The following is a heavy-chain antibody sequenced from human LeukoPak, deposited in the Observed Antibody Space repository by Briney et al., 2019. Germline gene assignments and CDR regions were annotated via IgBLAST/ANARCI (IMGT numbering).Heavy chain of an antibody. D-gene: IGHD2-2*01. V-gene: IGHV1-69*04. CDR2: IIPILGIA. CDR3: AREYCSSTSCYYYYGMDV. CDR1: GYTFTSYG. J-gene: IGHJ6*02. Sequence: SVKVSCKASGYTFTSYGISWVRQAPGQGLEWMGRIIPILGIANYAQKFQGRVTITADKSTSTAYMELSSLRSEDTAVYYCAREYCSSTSCYYYYGMDVWGQGTTVTVSS.